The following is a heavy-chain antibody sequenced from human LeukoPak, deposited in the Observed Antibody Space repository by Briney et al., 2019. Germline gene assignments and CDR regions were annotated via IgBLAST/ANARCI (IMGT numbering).Heavy chain of an antibody. Sequence: GGSLRLSCAASGFTFSSYGMSWVRQAPRKGLEWVSVISARGSVYYPDSVKGRFTISRDNSKNTVYLQMNSLRAEDTALYYCAKGRYDTDYWGQGTLVIVSS. J-gene: IGHJ4*02. D-gene: IGHD1-1*01. CDR2: ISARGSV. V-gene: IGHV3-23*01. CDR3: AKGRYDTDY. CDR1: GFTFSSYG.